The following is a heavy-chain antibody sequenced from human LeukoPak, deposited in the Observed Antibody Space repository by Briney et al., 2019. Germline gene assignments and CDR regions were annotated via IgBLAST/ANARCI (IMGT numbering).Heavy chain of an antibody. CDR1: GGSISSSSYY. CDR2: IYYSGST. D-gene: IGHD5-18*01. CDR3: ARIRGYSYGPFDY. Sequence: KPSETLSLTCTVSGGSISSSSYYWGWIRQPPGKGLEWIGSIYYSGSTHYNSSLKSRVTISVDTSKDQFSLKLSSVTAADTAVYYCARIRGYSYGPFDYWGQGTLVTVSS. V-gene: IGHV4-39*01. J-gene: IGHJ4*02.